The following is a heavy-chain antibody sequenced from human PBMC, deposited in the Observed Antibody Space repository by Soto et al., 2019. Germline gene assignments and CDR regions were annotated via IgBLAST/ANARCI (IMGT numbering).Heavy chain of an antibody. D-gene: IGHD3-22*01. CDR1: GFTFSDYY. CDR3: ARSITDYYDSSGYYDDD. CDR2: ISSSSSYT. J-gene: IGHJ4*02. V-gene: IGHV3-11*03. Sequence: GGSLRLSCAASGFTFSDYYMSWIRQAPGKGLEWVSNISSSSSYTNYADSVKGRFTISRDNAKNSLYLQMNSLRAEDTAVYYCARSITDYYDSSGYYDDDWGQGTLVTVSS.